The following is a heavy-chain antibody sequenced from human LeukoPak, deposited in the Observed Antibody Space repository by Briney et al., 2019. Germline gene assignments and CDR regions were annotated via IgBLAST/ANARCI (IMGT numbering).Heavy chain of an antibody. D-gene: IGHD6-13*01. CDR1: GFTFSSYS. Sequence: GGSLRLSCAASGFTFSSYSMNWVRQAPGKGLEWVSYISSSSTIYYADSVKGRFTISRDNAKNSLYLQMNSLRAEDTAVYYCATEQLARYYFDYWGQGTLVTVSS. J-gene: IGHJ4*02. CDR2: ISSSSTI. CDR3: ATEQLARYYFDY. V-gene: IGHV3-48*01.